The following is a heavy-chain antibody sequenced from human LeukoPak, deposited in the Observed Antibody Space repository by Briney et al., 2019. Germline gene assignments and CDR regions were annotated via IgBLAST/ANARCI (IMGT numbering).Heavy chain of an antibody. D-gene: IGHD6-19*01. J-gene: IGHJ4*02. CDR1: GYTLTELS. Sequence: ASVKVSCKVSGYTLTELSMHWVRQAPGKGLEWMGGFDPEDGETIYAQKFQGRVTMTTDTSTSTAYMELRSLRSDDTAVYYCARDLKRGYSSGRYSWGTGSSNDYWGQGTLVTVSS. CDR3: ARDLKRGYSSGRYSWGTGSSNDY. CDR2: FDPEDGET. V-gene: IGHV1-24*01.